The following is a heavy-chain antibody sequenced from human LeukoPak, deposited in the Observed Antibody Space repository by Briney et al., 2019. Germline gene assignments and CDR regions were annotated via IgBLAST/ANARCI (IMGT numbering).Heavy chain of an antibody. CDR3: ARADSTLYGDYRGYFDP. CDR1: GGIFNTFV. J-gene: IGHJ5*02. D-gene: IGHD4-17*01. V-gene: IGHV1-69*04. CDR2: IIPLLGLA. Sequence: ASVKVSCKASGGIFNTFVISWVRQAPGQGLELMGRIIPLLGLADYAQNFQGRVTMTAYKSTSTAYMELSSLRSEDTAVYYCARADSTLYGDYRGYFDPWGQGTLVTVSP.